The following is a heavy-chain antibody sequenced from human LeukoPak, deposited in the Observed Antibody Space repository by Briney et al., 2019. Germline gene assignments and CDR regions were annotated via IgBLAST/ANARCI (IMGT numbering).Heavy chain of an antibody. V-gene: IGHV3-7*01. CDR3: ARDRLRYFDWFLWFDP. D-gene: IGHD3-9*01. J-gene: IGHJ5*02. CDR1: GFTFSSYW. Sequence: PGGSLRLSCAASGFTFSSYWMSWVRQAPGKGLEWVANIKQDGSEKYYVDSVKGRFAISRDNAKNSLYLQINSLRAEDTAVYYCARDRLRYFDWFLWFDPWGQGTLVTVSS. CDR2: IKQDGSEK.